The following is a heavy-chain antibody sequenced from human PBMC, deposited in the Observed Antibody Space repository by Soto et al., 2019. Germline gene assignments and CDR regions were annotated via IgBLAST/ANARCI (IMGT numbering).Heavy chain of an antibody. D-gene: IGHD2-15*01. CDR3: AKDRIGYFSGGSCRFDY. CDR1: GFTFSSYA. J-gene: IGHJ4*02. Sequence: EVQLLESGGGLVQPGGSLRLSCAASGFTFSSYAMSWVRQAPGKGLEWVSAISGSGGSTYYADSVKGRFTISRDNSKNTLYLQMNSLRAEDTAVYYCAKDRIGYFSGGSCRFDYWGQGTLVTVSS. CDR2: ISGSGGST. V-gene: IGHV3-23*01.